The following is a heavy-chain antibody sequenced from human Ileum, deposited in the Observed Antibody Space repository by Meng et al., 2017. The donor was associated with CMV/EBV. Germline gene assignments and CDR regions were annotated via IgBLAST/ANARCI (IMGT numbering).Heavy chain of an antibody. Sequence: GGSLRLSCVASGFTLSDHYMDWVRQAPGKGLEWVSSISGSGGSTYSADSVKGRLTISRDNSESTLYLQMNSLTAEDTAIYYCVKGWQNLGDYWGQGTLVTVSS. CDR1: GFTLSDHY. D-gene: IGHD7-27*01. V-gene: IGHV3-23*01. CDR3: VKGWQNLGDY. J-gene: IGHJ4*02. CDR2: ISGSGGST.